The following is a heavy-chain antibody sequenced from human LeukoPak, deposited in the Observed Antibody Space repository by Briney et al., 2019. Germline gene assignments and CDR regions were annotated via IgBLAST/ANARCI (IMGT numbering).Heavy chain of an antibody. CDR2: IIPIFGTA. V-gene: IGHV1-69*13. J-gene: IGHJ3*02. CDR1: GGTFSSYA. Sequence: ASVKVSCKASGGTFSSYAISWVRQAPGQGLKWMGGIIPIFGTANYAQKFQGRVTITADESTSTAYMELSSLRSEDTAVYYCARELSDSSGYLDIWGQGTMVTVSS. CDR3: ARELSDSSGYLDI. D-gene: IGHD3-22*01.